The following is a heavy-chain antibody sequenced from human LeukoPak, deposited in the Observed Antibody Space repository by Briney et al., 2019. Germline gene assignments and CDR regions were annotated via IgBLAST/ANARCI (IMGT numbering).Heavy chain of an antibody. D-gene: IGHD5-24*01. CDR3: AREMATITYAFDI. CDR2: ISESGGTR. J-gene: IGHJ3*02. CDR1: GFTFSSYA. Sequence: GGSLRLSRAASGFTFSSYALSWVRQAPGKGLEWVSAISESGGTRNYVDSVKGRFTISRDNSKNTLYLQMSSLRAEDTAVYYCAREMATITYAFDIWGQGTMVTVSS. V-gene: IGHV3-23*01.